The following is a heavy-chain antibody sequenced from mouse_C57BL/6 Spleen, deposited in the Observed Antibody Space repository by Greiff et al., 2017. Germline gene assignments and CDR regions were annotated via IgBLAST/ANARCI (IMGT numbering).Heavy chain of an antibody. CDR3: ARFYYYGSSYNAMDY. D-gene: IGHD1-1*01. J-gene: IGHJ4*01. Sequence: EVKLMESGGDLVKPGGSLKLSCAASGFTFSSYGMSWVRQTPDKRLEWVATISSGGSYTYYPDSVKGRFTISRDNAKNTLYLQMSSLKSEDTAMYYCARFYYYGSSYNAMDYWGQGTSVTVSS. CDR1: GFTFSSYG. V-gene: IGHV5-6*01. CDR2: ISSGGSYT.